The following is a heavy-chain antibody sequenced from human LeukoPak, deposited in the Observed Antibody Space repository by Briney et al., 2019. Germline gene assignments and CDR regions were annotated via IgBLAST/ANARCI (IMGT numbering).Heavy chain of an antibody. Sequence: GGSLRLSCAASGFAFSSYAMHWVRQAPGKGLEYVSAISSNGAITYYANSVKGRFTISRDNSKNTLYLQVGSLRAEDMAVYYCARAGSGWYSMDVWGQGTTVTVSS. J-gene: IGHJ6*02. CDR3: ARAGSGWYSMDV. D-gene: IGHD6-19*01. CDR2: ISSNGAIT. CDR1: GFAFSSYA. V-gene: IGHV3-64*01.